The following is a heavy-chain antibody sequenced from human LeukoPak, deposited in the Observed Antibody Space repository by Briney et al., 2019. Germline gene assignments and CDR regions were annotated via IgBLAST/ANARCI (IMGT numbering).Heavy chain of an antibody. Sequence: GGSLRLSCAASGFTFSSYSMNWVRQTPGKGLEWVSSISRTSSYIYYADSVKGRFTLSRDNGKNSLYLQMNSLRAEDTAVYYCARGGMGANSQEYFYYGMDVWGQGTTVTVSS. J-gene: IGHJ6*02. CDR3: ARGGMGANSQEYFYYGMDV. CDR2: ISRTSSYI. CDR1: GFTFSSYS. D-gene: IGHD2-8*01. V-gene: IGHV3-21*01.